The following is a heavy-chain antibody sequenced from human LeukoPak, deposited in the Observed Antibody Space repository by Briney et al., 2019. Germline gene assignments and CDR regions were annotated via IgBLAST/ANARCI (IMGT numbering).Heavy chain of an antibody. V-gene: IGHV4-34*01. D-gene: IGHD1-26*01. Sequence: SETLSLTCAVYGGSFSGYYWSWIRQPPGKGLEWIGEINHSGSTNYNPSLKSRVTISVDTSKNQFSLKLSSVTAADTAVYYCARTYSGSAGGRWNWFDPWGQGTLVTVSS. CDR3: ARTYSGSAGGRWNWFDP. J-gene: IGHJ5*02. CDR1: GGSFSGYY. CDR2: INHSGST.